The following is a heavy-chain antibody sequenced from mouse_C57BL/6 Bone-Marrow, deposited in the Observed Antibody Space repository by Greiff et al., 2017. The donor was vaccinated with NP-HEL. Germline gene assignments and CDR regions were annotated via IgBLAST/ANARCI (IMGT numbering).Heavy chain of an antibody. J-gene: IGHJ1*03. D-gene: IGHD1-1*01. CDR2: IDPSDSYT. CDR1: GYTFTSYW. Sequence: QVQLQQPGAELVMPGASVKLSCKASGYTFTSYWMHWVKQRPGQGLEWIGEIDPSDSYTNYNQKFKGKSTLTVDKSSSTAYMQLSSLTSEDSAVYYCARRNYYGSRGYWYFDVWGTGTTVTVSS. V-gene: IGHV1-69*01. CDR3: ARRNYYGSRGYWYFDV.